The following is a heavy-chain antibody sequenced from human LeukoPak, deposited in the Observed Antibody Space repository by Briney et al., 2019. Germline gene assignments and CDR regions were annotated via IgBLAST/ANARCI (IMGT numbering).Heavy chain of an antibody. CDR1: GGSVSSGGSY. J-gene: IGHJ4*02. CDR3: ARGPTAVAHD. V-gene: IGHV4-61*08. D-gene: IGHD6-19*01. Sequence: SETLSLTCTVSGGSVSSGGSYWSWIRQPPGKGLDWIGYIYYSGSTNYNPSLKSRVTISVDTSKNQFPLKLSSVTAADTAVYYCARGPTAVAHDWGQGTLVTVSS. CDR2: IYYSGST.